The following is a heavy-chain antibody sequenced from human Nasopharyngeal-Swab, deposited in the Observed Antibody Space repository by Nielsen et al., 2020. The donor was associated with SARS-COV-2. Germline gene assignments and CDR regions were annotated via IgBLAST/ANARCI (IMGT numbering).Heavy chain of an antibody. V-gene: IGHV1-8*01. D-gene: IGHD1-1*01. CDR2: MNLDSGDT. CDR1: GYTFASFD. J-gene: IGHJ4*02. Sequence: ASAKVSCKTSGYTFASFDINWVRQATGRGLEWVGWMNLDSGDTHYAQEFQGKVTLTRDTSRSTASMELSSLRSEDTAVYYCARGPRPKRHLDYWGQGTLVTVSS. CDR3: ARGPRPKRHLDY.